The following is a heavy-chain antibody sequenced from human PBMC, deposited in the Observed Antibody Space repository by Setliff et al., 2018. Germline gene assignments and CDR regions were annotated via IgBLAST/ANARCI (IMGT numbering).Heavy chain of an antibody. CDR3: ARTFYYDDSGSNRLLYYFDY. D-gene: IGHD3-22*01. CDR1: GFSLSTYGVS. Sequence: PTLVNPTQTLTLTCTCSGFSLSTYGVSVGWIRQPPGKALEWLALIYWDDDKRYSPSLKSRVTITKDTSKNQVVLTMTGMDPVDAATYYCARTFYYDDSGSNRLLYYFDYWGQGALVTVS. CDR2: IYWDDDK. V-gene: IGHV2-5*02. J-gene: IGHJ4*02.